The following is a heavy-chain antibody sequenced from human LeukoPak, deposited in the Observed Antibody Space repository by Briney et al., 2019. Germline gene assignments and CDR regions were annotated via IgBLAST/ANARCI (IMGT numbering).Heavy chain of an antibody. CDR2: ISGSGGST. V-gene: IGHV3-23*01. D-gene: IGHD3-22*01. Sequence: GGSLRLSCAASGFTFSSYAMSWVRQAPGKGLEWVSGISGSGGSTYYADSVRGRFTISRDNSQGTLYLQMNSLRGEDTAVYYCAKAPLVVVSQFDHWGQGSLVTVSS. CDR1: GFTFSSYA. J-gene: IGHJ4*02. CDR3: AKAPLVVVSQFDH.